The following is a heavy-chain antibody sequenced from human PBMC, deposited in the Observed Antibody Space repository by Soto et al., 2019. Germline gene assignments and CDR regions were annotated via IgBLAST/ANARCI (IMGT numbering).Heavy chain of an antibody. Sequence: PSETLSLTCAVSGGSISSGGYSWSWIRQPPGKGLEWIGYIYHSGSTYYNPSLKSRVTISVDRSKNQFSLKLSSVTAADTAVYYCARGTNYYEPPPFDPWGQGTLVTVSS. CDR1: GGSISSGGYS. CDR3: ARGTNYYEPPPFDP. D-gene: IGHD3-3*01. V-gene: IGHV4-30-2*01. J-gene: IGHJ5*02. CDR2: IYHSGST.